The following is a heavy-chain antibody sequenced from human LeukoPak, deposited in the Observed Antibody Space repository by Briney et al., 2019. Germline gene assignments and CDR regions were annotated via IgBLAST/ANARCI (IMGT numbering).Heavy chain of an antibody. CDR1: GFTFSSYS. Sequence: GGSLRLSCAASGFTFSSYSMNWVRQAPGKGLEWVSSISSSSSYIYYADSVKGRFTISRDNAKNSLYLQMNSLRAEDTAVYYCARDLGSGSSYSSGWYYFDYWGQGTLVTVSS. V-gene: IGHV3-21*01. D-gene: IGHD6-19*01. CDR3: ARDLGSGSSYSSGWYYFDY. CDR2: ISSSSSYI. J-gene: IGHJ4*02.